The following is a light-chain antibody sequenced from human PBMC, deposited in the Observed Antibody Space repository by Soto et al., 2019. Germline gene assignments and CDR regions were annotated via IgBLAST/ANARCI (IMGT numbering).Light chain of an antibody. V-gene: IGKV3-11*01. CDR3: QQRSNWLT. CDR1: QSVSSY. Sequence: EIVLTQSPATLSLSPGERATLCCRASQSVSSYLAWYQQKPGQAPRLLIYDASSRPTGIPARFSGGGSGTDFALPISSLEPDDFAVYYCQQRSNWLTFGGGTKVEIK. CDR2: DAS. J-gene: IGKJ4*01.